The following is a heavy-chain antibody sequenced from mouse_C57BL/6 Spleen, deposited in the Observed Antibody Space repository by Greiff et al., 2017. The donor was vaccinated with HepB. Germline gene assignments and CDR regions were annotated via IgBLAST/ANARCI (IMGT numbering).Heavy chain of an antibody. CDR2: INPNNGGT. V-gene: IGHV1-26*01. D-gene: IGHD2-4*01. J-gene: IGHJ1*03. Sequence: EVQLQQSGPELVKPGASVKISCKASGYTFTDYYMNWVKQSHGKSLEWIGDINPNNGGTSYNQKFKGKATLTVDKSSSTAYMELRSLTSEDSAVYYCARYNYDYDSLSYWYFDVWGTGTTVTVSS. CDR3: ARYNYDYDSLSYWYFDV. CDR1: GYTFTDYY.